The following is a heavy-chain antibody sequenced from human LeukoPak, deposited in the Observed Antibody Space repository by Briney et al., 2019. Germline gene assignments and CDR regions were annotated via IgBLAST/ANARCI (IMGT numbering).Heavy chain of an antibody. CDR2: ISSSSSYI. CDR3: ARGGTVYGDYDRIRKIKNDY. Sequence: GGSLRLSCAASGFTFSSYSMNWVRQAPGKGLERASSISSSSSYIYYADSVKGRFTISRDNAKNSLYLQMNSLRAEDTAVYYCARGGTVYGDYDRIRKIKNDYWGQGTLVTVSS. CDR1: GFTFSSYS. J-gene: IGHJ4*02. D-gene: IGHD4-17*01. V-gene: IGHV3-21*01.